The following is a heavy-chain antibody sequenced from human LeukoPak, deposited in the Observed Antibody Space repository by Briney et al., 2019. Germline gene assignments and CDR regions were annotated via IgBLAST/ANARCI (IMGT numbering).Heavy chain of an antibody. J-gene: IGHJ4*02. CDR2: IYNIGTT. CDR1: GASISGYY. V-gene: IGHV4-4*09. Sequence: PSETLSLTCTASGASISGYYWSWFRQSPGKGLEWIGYIYNIGTTNYNPSLKSRVTISVDTSKNQFSLKLTSVTAADTAIYYCTRRSTNGWKAIDYWGQGTLVTVSS. CDR3: TRRSTNGWKAIDY. D-gene: IGHD2-8*01.